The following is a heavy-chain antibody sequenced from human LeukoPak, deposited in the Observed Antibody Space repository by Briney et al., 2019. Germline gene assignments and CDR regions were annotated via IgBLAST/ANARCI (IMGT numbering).Heavy chain of an antibody. Sequence: SVKVSCKASGGTFSSYAISWVRQAPGQGLEWMGRIIPICGTANYAQKFQGRVTITTDESTSTVYMELSSLRSEDTAVYYCAVVVVAATSFDYWGQGTLVTVSS. V-gene: IGHV1-69*05. CDR3: AVVVVAATSFDY. CDR1: GGTFSSYA. CDR2: IIPICGTA. J-gene: IGHJ4*02. D-gene: IGHD2-15*01.